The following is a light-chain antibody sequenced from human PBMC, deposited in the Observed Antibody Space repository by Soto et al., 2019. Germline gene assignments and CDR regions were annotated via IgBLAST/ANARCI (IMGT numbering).Light chain of an antibody. V-gene: IGKV3-15*01. Sequence: EIVMTQSPATLSVSPGERATLSCRASQSVGSNLAWYQQKPGQAPRLLIYGVSTRATGFPARFSGSGSGTEFMLTSSSQQYEYFAVYFCHQYYNSWTFGQGTKVEI. CDR2: GVS. J-gene: IGKJ1*01. CDR3: HQYYNSWT. CDR1: QSVGSN.